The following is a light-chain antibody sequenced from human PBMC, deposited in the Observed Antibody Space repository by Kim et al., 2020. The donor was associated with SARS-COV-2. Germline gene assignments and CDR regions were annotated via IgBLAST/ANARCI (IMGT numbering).Light chain of an antibody. J-gene: IGKJ2*01. CDR3: QHYIGWPPYT. Sequence: EIVMTQSPATLSVSPGERATLSCRASQSVASNLAWYQQKRGQAPRLLIYGASTRATGTPARFSGSGSGTEFSLTISSLQSEDFAVYYCQHYIGWPPYTFGQGTKLEI. CDR2: GAS. V-gene: IGKV3-15*01. CDR1: QSVASN.